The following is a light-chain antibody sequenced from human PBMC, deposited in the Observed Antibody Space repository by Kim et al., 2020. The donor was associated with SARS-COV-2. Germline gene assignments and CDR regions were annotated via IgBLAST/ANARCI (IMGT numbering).Light chain of an antibody. CDR2: SNN. J-gene: IGLJ2*01. CDR1: GSNIGSNT. CDR3: AAWDDSLNGVV. Sequence: QSVLTQPHSASGTPGQRVTISCSGSGSNIGSNTVNWYQQLPGTAPKILIYSNNQRPSGVPDRFSGSRSGTSASLAISGLQSEDEADSYCAAWDDSLNGVVFGGGTQLTVL. V-gene: IGLV1-44*01.